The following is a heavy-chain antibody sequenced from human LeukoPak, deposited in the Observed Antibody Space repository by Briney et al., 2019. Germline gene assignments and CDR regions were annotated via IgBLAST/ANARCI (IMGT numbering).Heavy chain of an antibody. CDR3: ARESTYYGSGSYSDFDY. V-gene: IGHV3-21*04. J-gene: IGHJ4*02. Sequence: GGSLRLSCAASGFTFSSYSMNWVRQAPGKGLEWVSSISSSSSYIYYADSVKGRFTISRDNAKNSLYLQMNSLRAEDTAVYYCARESTYYGSGSYSDFDYWGQGTLVTVSS. CDR1: GFTFSSYS. CDR2: ISSSSSYI. D-gene: IGHD3-10*01.